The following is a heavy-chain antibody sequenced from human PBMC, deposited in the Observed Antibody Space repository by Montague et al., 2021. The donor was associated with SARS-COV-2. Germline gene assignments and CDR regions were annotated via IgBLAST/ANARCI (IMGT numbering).Heavy chain of an antibody. V-gene: IGHV3-74*01. CDR3: VRAFSNSFKWFDP. CDR1: GFTFSAYW. Sequence: SLRLSCPASGFTFSAYWMHWVRQAPGQGLEWVARIRADGTTTNYADSVKGRFTISRDNAQDTVYLHMTALTAEDTAVYYCVRAFSNSFKWFDPWGQGTLVTVFS. D-gene: IGHD6-13*01. CDR2: IRADGTTT. J-gene: IGHJ5*02.